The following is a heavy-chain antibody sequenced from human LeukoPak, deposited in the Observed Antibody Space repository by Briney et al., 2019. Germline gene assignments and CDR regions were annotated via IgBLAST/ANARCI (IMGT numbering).Heavy chain of an antibody. CDR3: ARDVGGNFDY. V-gene: IGHV3-66*01. CDR2: IYSGGST. Sequence: GGSLRLSCAASGFTFSSYAMSWVRQAPGKGLEWVSVIYSGGSTYYADSVKGRFTISRDNSKNTLYLQMNSLRAEDTAVYYCARDVGGNFDYWGQGTLVTVSS. J-gene: IGHJ4*02. CDR1: GFTFSSYA.